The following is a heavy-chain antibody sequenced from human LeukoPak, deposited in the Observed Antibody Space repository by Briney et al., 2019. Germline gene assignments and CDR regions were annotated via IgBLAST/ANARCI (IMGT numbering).Heavy chain of an antibody. V-gene: IGHV5-51*01. CDR3: ARHTNRNHFADYYYMDV. Sequence: GESLKISCKGSGYSFSSFWIGWVRQTPGKGLEWMGIIYPGASATRYSPFFHSQVTFSADMSISTAYMQWSSLKASDTAIYYCARHTNRNHFADYYYMDVWGKGTTVTVSS. J-gene: IGHJ6*03. D-gene: IGHD1-14*01. CDR1: GYSFSSFW. CDR2: IYPGASAT.